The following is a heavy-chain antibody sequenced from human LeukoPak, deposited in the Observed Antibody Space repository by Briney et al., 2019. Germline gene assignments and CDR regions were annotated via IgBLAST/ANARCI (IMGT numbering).Heavy chain of an antibody. J-gene: IGHJ4*02. Sequence: SETLSLTCTVSGGSISSYYWSWIRQPPGKGLEWIGYIYYSGSTYYNPSLKSRVTISVDTSKNQFSLTLSSVTAADTAVYYCARDGGDGYNYVDYDSWGQGTLVTVSS. V-gene: IGHV4-59*12. D-gene: IGHD5-24*01. CDR3: ARDGGDGYNYVDYDS. CDR1: GGSISSYY. CDR2: IYYSGST.